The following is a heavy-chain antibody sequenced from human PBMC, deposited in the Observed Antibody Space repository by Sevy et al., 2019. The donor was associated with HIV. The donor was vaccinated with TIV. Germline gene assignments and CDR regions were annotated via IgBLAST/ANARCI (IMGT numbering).Heavy chain of an antibody. D-gene: IGHD3-22*01. V-gene: IGHV1-24*01. CDR3: ATTKDYYESSGSPFDY. J-gene: IGHJ4*02. CDR1: GYTLTKLS. CDR2: FDPEDGET. Sequence: ASVKVSCKVSGYTLTKLSMHRVRQAPGKGLEWMGSFDPEDGETIYAQKFQGRVTMTEDTSTDTAYMELSSLRSEDTAVYYCATTKDYYESSGSPFDYWGQGTLVTVSS.